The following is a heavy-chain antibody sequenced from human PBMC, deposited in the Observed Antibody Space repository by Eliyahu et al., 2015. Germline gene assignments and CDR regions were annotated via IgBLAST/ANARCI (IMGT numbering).Heavy chain of an antibody. D-gene: IGHD3-16*01. CDR2: IKQDGSEK. CDR3: ARWWGLGDTGGFDP. CDR1: GFTFXXYW. V-gene: IGHV3-7*03. Sequence: ELQLVESGGGSVQPGGSLXLSCAAXGFTFXXYWMSWVRQAPGKGLEWVANIKQDGSEKHYVDSVKGRFTISRENAKNSLHLQMNGLRVDDTAVYYCARWWGLGDTGGFDPWGRGTLVTVSS. J-gene: IGHJ5*02.